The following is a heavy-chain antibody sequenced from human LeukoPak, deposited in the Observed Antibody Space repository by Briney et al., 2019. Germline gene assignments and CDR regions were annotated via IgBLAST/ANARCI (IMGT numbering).Heavy chain of an antibody. CDR1: SVSINSNY. D-gene: IGHD6-13*01. CDR3: AREASIAAAGWLSDY. CDR2: TYTSGIT. J-gene: IGHJ4*02. V-gene: IGHV4-4*07. Sequence: PSENLSFNCSVSSVSINSNYWTWIPQPPGQVLEWICRTYTSGITHYSPSLKSRVTISLDKCKNHFSLILASVTAADTALYYCAREASIAAAGWLSDYWAQGPLVSVSS.